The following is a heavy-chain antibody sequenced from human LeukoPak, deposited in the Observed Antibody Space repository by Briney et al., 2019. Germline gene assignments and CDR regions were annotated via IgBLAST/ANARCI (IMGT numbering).Heavy chain of an antibody. Sequence: GGSLRLSCAASGFTFSGSAMHWVRQASGKGLEWVGRIRSKANSYATAYAASVKGRFTISRDDSKNTAYLQMNSLKTEDTAVYYCTGGYYDISDWFDPWGQGTLVTVSS. J-gene: IGHJ5*02. CDR2: IRSKANSYAT. V-gene: IGHV3-73*01. D-gene: IGHD3-9*01. CDR3: TGGYYDISDWFDP. CDR1: GFTFSGSA.